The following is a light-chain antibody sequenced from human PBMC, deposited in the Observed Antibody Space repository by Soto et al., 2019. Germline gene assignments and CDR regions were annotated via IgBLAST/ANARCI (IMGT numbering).Light chain of an antibody. CDR1: QTVSRH. J-gene: IGKJ3*01. CDR3: QQRGNWPPGFT. V-gene: IGKV3-11*01. CDR2: DTS. Sequence: EIVLTQSPATLSLSPGERATLSCRASQTVSRHLAWYQQKPGQAPRLLIYDTSNRATGIPARVSGSGSGTDFTLTISGLETEDFAVYYCQQRGNWPPGFTFGPGTTVDMK.